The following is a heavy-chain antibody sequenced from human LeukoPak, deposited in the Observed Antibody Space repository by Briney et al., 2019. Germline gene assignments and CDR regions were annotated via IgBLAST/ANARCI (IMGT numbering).Heavy chain of an antibody. CDR2: ISSSSSTI. J-gene: IGHJ4*02. CDR1: GFTFSSYS. Sequence: GGSLRLSCAASGFTFSSYSMNWVRQAPGKGLEWVSYISSSSSTIYYADSVKGRFTISRDNAKNSLYLQMNSLRAEDTAVYYCAREVVHSSSWPFFDYWGQGTLVTVSS. CDR3: AREVVHSSSWPFFDY. D-gene: IGHD6-13*01. V-gene: IGHV3-48*01.